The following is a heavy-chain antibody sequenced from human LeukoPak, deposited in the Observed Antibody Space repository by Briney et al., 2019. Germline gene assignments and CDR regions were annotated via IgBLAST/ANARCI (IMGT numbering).Heavy chain of an antibody. CDR1: GGSISSGSYF. V-gene: IGHV4-61*02. J-gene: IGHJ5*02. Sequence: PSQTLSLTCTVSGGSISSGSYFWSWLRQPAGEGLEWIGRIYTSGSTNCNPSLKSRVTISVDTSKNQFSLKLSSVTAADTAVYYCAREVQSVSNWFDPWGQGTLVTVSS. CDR3: AREVQSVSNWFDP. CDR2: IYTSGST. D-gene: IGHD5/OR15-5a*01.